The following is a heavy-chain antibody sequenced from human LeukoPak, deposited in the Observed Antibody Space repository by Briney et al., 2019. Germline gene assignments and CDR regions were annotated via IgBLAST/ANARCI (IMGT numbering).Heavy chain of an antibody. V-gene: IGHV3-23*01. CDR3: AELGITMIGGV. J-gene: IGHJ6*04. CDR2: ISGSGGST. D-gene: IGHD3-10*02. Sequence: GGTLRLSCAASGFTFSSYGMSWVRQAPGKGLEWVSAISGSGGSTYYADSVKGRFTISRDNSKNTLYLQMNSMRAEDTAVYYCAELGITMIGGVWGKGTTVTISS. CDR1: GFTFSSYG.